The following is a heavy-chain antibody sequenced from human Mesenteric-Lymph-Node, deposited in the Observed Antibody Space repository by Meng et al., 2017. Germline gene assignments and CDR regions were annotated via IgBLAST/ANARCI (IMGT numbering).Heavy chain of an antibody. D-gene: IGHD4-23*01. Sequence: GESLKISCKASGYTFTGYYMHWVRQAPGQGLEWMGWINPNSGGTNYAQKFQGRVTMTRDTSISTAYMELSRLRSDDTAVYYCARTPYGGNSVFDSWGQGTLVTVSS. V-gene: IGHV1-2*02. CDR1: GYTFTGYY. CDR2: INPNSGGT. CDR3: ARTPYGGNSVFDS. J-gene: IGHJ4*02.